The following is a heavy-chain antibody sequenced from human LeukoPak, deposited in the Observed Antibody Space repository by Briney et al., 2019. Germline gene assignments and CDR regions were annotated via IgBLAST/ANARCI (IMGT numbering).Heavy chain of an antibody. J-gene: IGHJ6*03. D-gene: IGHD6-19*01. CDR1: GGTFSSYA. CDR2: IIPIFGTA. Sequence: SVNVSCKASGGTFSSYAISWVRQAPGQGLEWMGGIIPIFGTANYAQKFQGRVTITADESTSTAYMELSSLRSEDTAVYYCAKIAVAGDDRTYRATYYYYYYMDVWGKGTTVTVSS. V-gene: IGHV1-69*13. CDR3: AKIAVAGDDRTYRATYYYYYYMDV.